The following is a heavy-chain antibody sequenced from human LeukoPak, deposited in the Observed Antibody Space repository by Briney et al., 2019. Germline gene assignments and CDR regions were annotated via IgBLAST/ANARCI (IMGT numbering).Heavy chain of an antibody. J-gene: IGHJ6*02. CDR2: IYSGGST. CDR1: GFTVSSNY. Sequence: GGSLRLSCAASGFTVSSNYMSWVRQAPGKGLEWVSVIYSGGSTYYADSVKSRFTISRDNSKNTLYLQMNSLRAEDTAVYYCARDRAYSSGWYAEFYYYYGMDVWGQGTTVTVSS. D-gene: IGHD6-19*01. CDR3: ARDRAYSSGWYAEFYYYYGMDV. V-gene: IGHV3-66*01.